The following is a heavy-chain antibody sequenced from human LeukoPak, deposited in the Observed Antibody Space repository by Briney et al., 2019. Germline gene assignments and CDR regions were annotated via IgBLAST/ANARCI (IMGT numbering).Heavy chain of an antibody. J-gene: IGHJ3*02. V-gene: IGHV1-69*04. D-gene: IGHD6-13*01. CDR3: ARQAAVPRRGAFDI. Sequence: SVKVSCKASGGTFSSYAISWVRQAPGQGLEWMGRIIPILGIANYAQKFQGRVTITADKPTSTAYMELSSLRSEDTAVYYCARQAAVPRRGAFDIWGQGTMVTVSS. CDR1: GGTFSSYA. CDR2: IIPILGIA.